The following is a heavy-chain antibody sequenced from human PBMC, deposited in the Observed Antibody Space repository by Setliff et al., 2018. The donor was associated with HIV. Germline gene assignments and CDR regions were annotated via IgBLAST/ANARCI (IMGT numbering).Heavy chain of an antibody. Sequence: PSETLSLTCAVSGYSISSGYYWGWIRQPPGKGLEWIGTIYHSGSTYYNPSLKSRLTISVDTSKNQFYLKLNSVTAADTAMYHCARVRGDSGWYVFDYWGQGTLVTSPQ. D-gene: IGHD6-19*01. CDR1: GYSISSGYY. CDR3: ARVRGDSGWYVFDY. CDR2: IYHSGST. J-gene: IGHJ4*02. V-gene: IGHV4-38-2*01.